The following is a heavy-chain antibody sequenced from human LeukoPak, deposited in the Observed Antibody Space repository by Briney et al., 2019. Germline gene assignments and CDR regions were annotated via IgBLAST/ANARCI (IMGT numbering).Heavy chain of an antibody. CDR1: GGTFISYA. D-gene: IGHD3-10*01. CDR2: ISAYNGNT. CDR3: ARVRGSGSYYNAPNYYYGMDV. J-gene: IGHJ6*02. V-gene: IGHV1-18*01. Sequence: ASVKVSCKASGGTFISYAISWVRQAPGQGLEWMGWISAYNGNTNYAQKLQGRVTMTTDTSTSTAYMELGSLRSDDTAVYYCARVRGSGSYYNAPNYYYGMDVWGQGTTVTVSS.